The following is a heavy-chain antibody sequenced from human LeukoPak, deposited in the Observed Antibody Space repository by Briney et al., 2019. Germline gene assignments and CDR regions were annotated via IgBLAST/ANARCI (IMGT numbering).Heavy chain of an antibody. J-gene: IGHJ4*02. CDR1: GYTFTSYY. V-gene: IGHV1-46*01. CDR2: INPSGGST. Sequence: ASVKVSCKASGYTFTSYYMHWVRQAPGQGLEWMGIINPSGGSTSYAQKFQGRVTMTRDTSTSTVYMELSSLRSEDTAVYYCASYPKRGYCSSTSCYEDYWGQGTLVTVSS. D-gene: IGHD2-2*01. CDR3: ASYPKRGYCSSTSCYEDY.